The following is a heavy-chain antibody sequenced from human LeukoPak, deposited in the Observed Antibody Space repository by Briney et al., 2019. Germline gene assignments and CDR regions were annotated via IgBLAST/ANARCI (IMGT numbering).Heavy chain of an antibody. V-gene: IGHV3-21*01. D-gene: IGHD3-10*01. CDR3: ARSYGSGSYFDY. CDR1: GFTFSSYW. CDR2: ISSSSSYI. J-gene: IGHJ4*02. Sequence: GGSLRLSCAASGFTFSSYWMNWVRQAPGKGLEWVSSISSSSSYIYYADSVKGRFTISRDNAKNSLYLQMNSLRAEDTAVYYCARSYGSGSYFDYWGQGTLVTVSS.